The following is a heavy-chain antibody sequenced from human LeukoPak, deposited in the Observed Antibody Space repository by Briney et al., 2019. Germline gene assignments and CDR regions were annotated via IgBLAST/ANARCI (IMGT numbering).Heavy chain of an antibody. CDR2: IHSGGST. Sequence: GGSLRLSCAASGFIVSNNYMNWVRQAPGKGLEWVSVIHSGGSTYYADSVKGRFTISRDNSKNTLYLQMNSLRAEDTAVYYCAKDGGNDAFDIWGQGTMVTVSS. D-gene: IGHD3-16*01. V-gene: IGHV3-66*02. CDR3: AKDGGNDAFDI. CDR1: GFIVSNNY. J-gene: IGHJ3*02.